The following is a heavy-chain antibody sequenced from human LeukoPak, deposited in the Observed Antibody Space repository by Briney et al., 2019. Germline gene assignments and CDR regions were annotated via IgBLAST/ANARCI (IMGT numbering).Heavy chain of an antibody. J-gene: IGHJ4*02. Sequence: AGVSLRLSCAASGFTFSNYALSWVRQAPGKGLEWVSTISGSGGTTYYADSVKGRSTISRDNSKNTLYLQLSSLRAEDTAVYYCASLWFGELLDSWGQGTLVTVSS. CDR3: ASLWFGELLDS. D-gene: IGHD3-10*01. CDR2: ISGSGGTT. V-gene: IGHV3-23*01. CDR1: GFTFSNYA.